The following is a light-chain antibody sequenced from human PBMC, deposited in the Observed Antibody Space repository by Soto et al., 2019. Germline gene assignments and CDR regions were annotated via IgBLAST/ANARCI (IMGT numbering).Light chain of an antibody. CDR1: QGIRYD. J-gene: IGKJ1*01. CDR2: AAS. Sequence: IQMTQSPASLSASVGDRVTITCRASQGIRYDLGWYQEKPGKAPVLLIYAASSLPSGVPSRFSGSGSGTDFTLTIIGLQPEDFATYYCLHDYDYPWTFGQGTKVDIK. CDR3: LHDYDYPWT. V-gene: IGKV1-6*01.